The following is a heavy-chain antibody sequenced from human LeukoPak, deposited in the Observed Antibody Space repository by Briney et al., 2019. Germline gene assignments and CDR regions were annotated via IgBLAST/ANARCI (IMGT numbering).Heavy chain of an antibody. V-gene: IGHV4-59*12. D-gene: IGHD5-12*01. Sequence: SETLSLTCTVSGGSISSYYWSWIRQPPGKGLEWIGYIYYSGSTNYNPSLKSRVTISVDTSKNQFSLKLSSVTAADTAVYYCATRRGGLRRNAFDTWGQGTMVTVSS. CDR3: ATRRGGLRRNAFDT. CDR2: IYYSGST. CDR1: GGSISSYY. J-gene: IGHJ3*02.